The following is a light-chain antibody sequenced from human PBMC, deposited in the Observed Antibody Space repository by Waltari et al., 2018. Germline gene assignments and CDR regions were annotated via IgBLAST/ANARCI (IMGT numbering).Light chain of an antibody. Sequence: SSELTQDPAVSVALGQTVSLTCPGASLRSYYASWYQQKPGQATVLVIYGKNNRPSGIPDRISGSTSGNTASLTMSGAQAEDEADYYCNSRDSSGNHVLFGGGTKLTVL. CDR3: NSRDSSGNHVL. CDR1: SLRSYY. V-gene: IGLV3-19*01. J-gene: IGLJ2*01. CDR2: GKN.